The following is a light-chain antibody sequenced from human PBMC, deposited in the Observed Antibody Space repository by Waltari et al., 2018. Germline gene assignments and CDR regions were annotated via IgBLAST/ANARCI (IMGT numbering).Light chain of an antibody. J-gene: IGKJ1*01. CDR3: QQTYSNFRT. CDR2: AAS. Sequence: DIQLTQSPSSLSAPVGHRVPIACRASQRISSYLNWYQQKPGQAPKLLIYAASSLESGVPSRFGGSGFGTDFTLTINSLQPEDFAVYYCQQTYSNFRTFGQGTKVDVK. V-gene: IGKV1-39*01. CDR1: QRISSY.